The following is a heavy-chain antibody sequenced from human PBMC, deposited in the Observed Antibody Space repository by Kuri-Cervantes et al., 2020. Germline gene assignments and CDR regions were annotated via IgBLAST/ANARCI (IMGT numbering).Heavy chain of an antibody. Sequence: GESLKISCAASGFTFSSYGMHWVRQAPGKGLERVAVISYDGSNKYYADSVKGRFTISRDNSKNTLYLQMNSLRAEDTAVYYCAKGRTYYGSGPFDPWGQGTLVTVSS. V-gene: IGHV3-30*18. CDR3: AKGRTYYGSGPFDP. J-gene: IGHJ5*02. CDR2: ISYDGSNK. CDR1: GFTFSSYG. D-gene: IGHD3-10*01.